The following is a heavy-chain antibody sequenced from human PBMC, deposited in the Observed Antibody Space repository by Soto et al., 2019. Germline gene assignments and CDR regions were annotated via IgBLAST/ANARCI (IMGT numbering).Heavy chain of an antibody. CDR1: GFTFSSYA. CDR3: AKDGLISWFGELDPSWFDP. V-gene: IGHV3-23*01. CDR2: ISGSGGST. Sequence: GGSLRLSCAASGFTFSSYAMSWVRQAPGKGLEWVSAISGSGGSTYYADSVKGRFTISRDNSKNTLYLQMNSLRAEDTAVYYCAKDGLISWFGELDPSWFDPWGQGTLVTVSS. J-gene: IGHJ5*02. D-gene: IGHD3-10*01.